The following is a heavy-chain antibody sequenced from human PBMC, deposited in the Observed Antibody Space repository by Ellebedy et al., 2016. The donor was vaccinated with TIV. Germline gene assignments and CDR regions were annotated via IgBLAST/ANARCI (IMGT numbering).Heavy chain of an antibody. V-gene: IGHV1-2*02. CDR2: INPNSGGT. D-gene: IGHD2-15*01. J-gene: IGHJ4*02. CDR1: GYTFTGYY. CDR3: ACLGAKEVVAAKDYFDY. Sequence: AASVKVSCKASGYTFTGYYMHWVRQAPGQGLEWMGWINPNSGGTNYAQKFQGRVTITADESTSTAYMELSSLRSEDTAVYYCACLGAKEVVAAKDYFDYWGQGTLVTVSS.